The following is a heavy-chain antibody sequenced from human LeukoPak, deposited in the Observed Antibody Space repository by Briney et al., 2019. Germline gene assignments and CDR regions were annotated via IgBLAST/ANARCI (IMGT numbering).Heavy chain of an antibody. CDR3: AKFNIAVAGPPNFDY. CDR1: GFTFSSYA. D-gene: IGHD6-19*01. CDR2: ISGSGGST. V-gene: IGHV3-23*01. Sequence: TGGSLRLSCAASGFTFSSYAMSWVRQAPGKGLEWVSAISGSGGSTYYADSVKGRFTISRDNSKNTLYLQMNSLRAEDTAVYYCAKFNIAVAGPPNFDYWGQGTTVTVSS. J-gene: IGHJ4*03.